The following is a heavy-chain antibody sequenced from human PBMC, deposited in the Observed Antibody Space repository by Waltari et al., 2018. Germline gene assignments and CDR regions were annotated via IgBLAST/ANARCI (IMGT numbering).Heavy chain of an antibody. CDR1: GLNFGSSW. V-gene: IGHV3-74*01. J-gene: IGHJ5*02. Sequence: EVQLLESGGTIVQPGGSLKVACAASGLNFGSSWMHWVRQTPGKGLMGVSAINDDGTQTKYADSVRGRFTIARDNAKSTLYLQMTDLRAEDTAVYFCVRARWDYLYFDTWGQGTLVTVSS. CDR2: INDDGTQT. D-gene: IGHD1-26*01. CDR3: VRARWDYLYFDT.